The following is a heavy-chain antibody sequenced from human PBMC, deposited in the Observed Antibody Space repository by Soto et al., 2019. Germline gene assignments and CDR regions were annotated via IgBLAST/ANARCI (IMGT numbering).Heavy chain of an antibody. J-gene: IGHJ4*02. CDR3: AKDGPRFLEWTILSGVDY. Sequence: GGSLRLSCAASGFTFSSYAMSWVRQAPGKGLEWVSAISGSGGSTYYADSVKGRFTISRDNSKNTLYLQMNSLRAEDTAVYYCAKDGPRFLEWTILSGVDYWGQGTLVTVSS. D-gene: IGHD3-3*01. V-gene: IGHV3-23*01. CDR1: GFTFSSYA. CDR2: ISGSGGST.